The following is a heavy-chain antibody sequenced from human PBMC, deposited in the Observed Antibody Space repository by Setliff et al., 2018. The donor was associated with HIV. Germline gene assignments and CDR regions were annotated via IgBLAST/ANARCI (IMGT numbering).Heavy chain of an antibody. D-gene: IGHD6-13*01. CDR1: GFTFSTFW. Sequence: GGSLRLSCAASGFTFSTFWMGWVRQAPGKGREWVAHIKPDGSSKKYVDSVKGRFTISRDNSKNTLYLQMNSLRAEDTAVYYCAKGPGYSSSWYYFNYWGQGTLVTVSS. CDR2: IKPDGSSK. J-gene: IGHJ4*02. V-gene: IGHV3-7*01. CDR3: AKGPGYSSSWYYFNY.